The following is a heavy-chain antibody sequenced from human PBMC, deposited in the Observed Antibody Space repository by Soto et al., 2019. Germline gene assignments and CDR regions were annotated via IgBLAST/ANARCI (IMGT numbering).Heavy chain of an antibody. CDR2: ISWNSGSI. V-gene: IGHV3-9*01. D-gene: IGHD7-27*01. CDR3: AKDIDPDTLGYFDS. J-gene: IGHJ4*02. CDR1: GFTFDDYA. Sequence: EVQLVESGGGLVQPGRSLRLSCAASGFTFDDYAMHWVRQAPGKGLEWVSGISWNSGSIGYADSVKGRFTISRDNAKNSLYLQMNSLRAEDTALYYCAKDIDPDTLGYFDSWGQGTLVTVSS.